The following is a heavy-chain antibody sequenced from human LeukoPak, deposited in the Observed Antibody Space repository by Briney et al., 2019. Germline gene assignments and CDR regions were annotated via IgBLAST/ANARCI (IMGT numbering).Heavy chain of an antibody. Sequence: PGGSLRLSCAASGFTFSSYGMHWVRQAPGKGLEWVAFIRYDGSNKYYADSVKGRFTISRDNSKNTLYLQMNSLRAEDTAVYYCAKEGGAAAGGREIDYWDQGTLVTVSS. V-gene: IGHV3-30*02. CDR1: GFTFSSYG. CDR3: AKEGGAAAGGREIDY. CDR2: IRYDGSNK. J-gene: IGHJ4*02. D-gene: IGHD6-13*01.